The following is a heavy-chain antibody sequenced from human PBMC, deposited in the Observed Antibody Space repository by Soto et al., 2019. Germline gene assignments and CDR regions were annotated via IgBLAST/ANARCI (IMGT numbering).Heavy chain of an antibody. D-gene: IGHD3-22*01. CDR3: ARGDGDYYDGNGYLGRH. CDR2: INSDGSRT. Sequence: PGGSLRLSCAAAGCTFSSLWMSWIRQAQGKGLVWVSRINSDGSRTSYADSAKGRFTISRDNAKNTVYLQMNSLRAEDTAVYYCARGDGDYYDGNGYLGRHWGQGTLVTVSS. CDR1: GCTFSSLW. V-gene: IGHV3-74*01. J-gene: IGHJ4*02.